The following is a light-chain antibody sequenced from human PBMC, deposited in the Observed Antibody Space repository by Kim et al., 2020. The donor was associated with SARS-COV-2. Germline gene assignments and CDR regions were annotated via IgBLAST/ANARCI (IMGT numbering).Light chain of an antibody. V-gene: IGLV2-8*01. CDR1: SIDVSGYND. CDR3: SSYAGSNNLV. CDR2: EVS. J-gene: IGLJ2*01. Sequence: GQSVTIYCTGTSIDVSGYNDVSWYQQHPGKAPKLMIYEVSKRPSGVPDRFSGSKSGNTASLTVSGLQAEDEADYYCSSYAGSNNLVFGGGTQLTVL.